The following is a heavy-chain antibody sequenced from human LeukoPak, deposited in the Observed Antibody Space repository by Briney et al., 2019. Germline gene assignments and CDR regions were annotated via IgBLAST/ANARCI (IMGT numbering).Heavy chain of an antibody. CDR2: IRYDGSNK. CDR1: GFIFSNYA. V-gene: IGHV3-30*02. Sequence: GGSLRLSCAASGFIFSNYAMHWVRQAPGKGLEWVTYIRYDGSNKYYAESVKGRFTISRDNSKNTLYLQMNSLRAEDTAVYYCAKAIHSSSSGVVDYWGQGTLVTVSS. CDR3: AKAIHSSSSGVVDY. D-gene: IGHD6-6*01. J-gene: IGHJ4*02.